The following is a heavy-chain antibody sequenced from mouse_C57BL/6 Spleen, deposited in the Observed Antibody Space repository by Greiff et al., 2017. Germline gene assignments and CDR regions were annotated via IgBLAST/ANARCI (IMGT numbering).Heavy chain of an antibody. CDR2: IDPETGGT. J-gene: IGHJ2*01. D-gene: IGHD2-2*01. CDR3: TRGGGVTTNYFDY. CDR1: GYTFTDYE. Sequence: QVQLKESGAELVRPGASVTLSCKASGYTFTDYEMHWVKQTPVHGLEWIGAIDPETGGTAYNQKFKGKAMLTADKSSSTAYMELRSRTSEDSAVYYCTRGGGVTTNYFDYWGQGTTLTVSS. V-gene: IGHV1-15*01.